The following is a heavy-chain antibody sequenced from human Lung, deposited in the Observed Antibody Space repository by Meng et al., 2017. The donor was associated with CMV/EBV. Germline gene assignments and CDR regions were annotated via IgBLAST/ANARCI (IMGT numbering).Heavy chain of an antibody. CDR3: ARVDYDFWSGFLH. Sequence: GGSXRLXXAASGFTFSNYARHWVRQAPGKGLEWVAAVSYDGRNEYYAGSVQGRFTISRDNSKNTLYLQMSSLRAEDTAVHYCARVDYDFWSGFLHWGQGTXVTVSS. J-gene: IGHJ4*02. CDR1: GFTFSNYA. V-gene: IGHV3-30*04. D-gene: IGHD3-3*01. CDR2: VSYDGRNE.